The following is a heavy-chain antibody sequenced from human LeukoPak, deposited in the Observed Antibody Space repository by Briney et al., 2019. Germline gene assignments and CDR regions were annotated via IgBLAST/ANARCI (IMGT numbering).Heavy chain of an antibody. CDR1: GGSISSYY. D-gene: IGHD1-26*01. CDR2: IYYSGST. Sequence: SETLSLTCTVSGGSISSYYWSWIRQPPGKGLEWIGYIYYSGSTYYNPSLKSRVTISVDTSKNQFSLKLSSVTAADTAVYYCARVPRYSGSYPNWFDPWGQGTLVTVSS. CDR3: ARVPRYSGSYPNWFDP. J-gene: IGHJ5*02. V-gene: IGHV4-59*08.